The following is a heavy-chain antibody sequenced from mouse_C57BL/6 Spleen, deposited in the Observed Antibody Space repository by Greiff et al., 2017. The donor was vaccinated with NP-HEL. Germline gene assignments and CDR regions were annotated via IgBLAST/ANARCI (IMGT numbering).Heavy chain of an antibody. CDR3: ARNLWLLFDY. CDR2: INPGSGGT. D-gene: IGHD2-2*01. Sequence: QVQLKQSGAELVRPGTSVKVSCKASGYAFTNYLIEWVKQRPGQGLEWIGVINPGSGGTNYNEKFKGKATLTADKSSSTAYMQLSSLTSEDSAVYFCARNLWLLFDYWGQGTTLTVSS. J-gene: IGHJ2*01. V-gene: IGHV1-54*01. CDR1: GYAFTNYL.